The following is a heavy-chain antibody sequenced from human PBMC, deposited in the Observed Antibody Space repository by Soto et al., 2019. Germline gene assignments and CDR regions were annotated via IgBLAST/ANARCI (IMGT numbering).Heavy chain of an antibody. CDR2: IWYDGSNK. Sequence: QVQLVESGGGVVQPGRSLRLSCVASGFTFSSYGMHWVRQAPGKGLEWAAVIWYDGSNKYYADSVKGRFTISRDNSKNTLYLQMNSLRAEDTAVYYCARDQGYYDSSGYYYPEYFQHWGQGTLVTVSS. CDR1: GFTFSSYG. CDR3: ARDQGYYDSSGYYYPEYFQH. J-gene: IGHJ1*01. D-gene: IGHD3-22*01. V-gene: IGHV3-33*01.